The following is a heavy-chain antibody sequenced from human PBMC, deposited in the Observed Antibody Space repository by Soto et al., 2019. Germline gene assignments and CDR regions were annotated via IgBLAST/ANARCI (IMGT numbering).Heavy chain of an antibody. CDR2: IDQNGIT. J-gene: IGHJ6*02. V-gene: IGHV4-4*02. Sequence: SETLSPTCAVSGDPISSSKWWTWVRQTPGKGLEWIGKIDQNGITNYNPSLESRVTILKDNSKNQLSLKLTSVTAVDSAVYYCARLNRDYYYYGMDVWGQGATVTVSS. CDR3: ARLNRDYYYYGMDV. CDR1: GDPISSSKW.